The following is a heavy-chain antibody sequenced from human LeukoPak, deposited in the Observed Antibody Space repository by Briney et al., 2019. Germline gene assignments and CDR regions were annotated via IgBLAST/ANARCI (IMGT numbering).Heavy chain of an antibody. J-gene: IGHJ4*02. CDR3: ARHDVVPVIRRGFDF. D-gene: IGHD2-21*02. CDR2: IYYRGTT. CDR1: GGSVSGYY. V-gene: IGHV4-59*08. Sequence: SETLSLTCTVSGGSVSGYYWSWIRQPPGKGLEWIGYIYYRGTTLYSPSLKSRVTMSVDTSENHFSLKLSSVTAADTAVYYCARHDVVPVIRRGFDFWGQGTLVIVSS.